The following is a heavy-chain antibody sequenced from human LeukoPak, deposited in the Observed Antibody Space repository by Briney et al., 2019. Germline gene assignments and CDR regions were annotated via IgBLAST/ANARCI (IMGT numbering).Heavy chain of an antibody. CDR3: ARDSHYSSDY. CDR2: IQYDGSNQ. D-gene: IGHD6-6*01. CDR1: GFTFSYYG. V-gene: IGHV3-33*01. J-gene: IGHJ4*02. Sequence: GRSLRLSCAASGFTFSYYGIHWVRQAPGKGLEWVAAIQYDGSNQYYADSVKGRFTISRDNAKNSLYLHINSLRAEDTALYYCARDSHYSSDYWGQGTLVTVSS.